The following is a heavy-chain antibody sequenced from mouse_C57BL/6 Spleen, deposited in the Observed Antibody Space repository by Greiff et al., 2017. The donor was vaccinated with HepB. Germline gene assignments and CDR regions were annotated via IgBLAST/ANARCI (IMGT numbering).Heavy chain of an antibody. CDR1: GYTFTSYT. V-gene: IGHV1-4*01. CDR3: ARGGAQATFYY. Sequence: QVQLQQSGAELARPGASVKMSCKASGYTFTSYTMHWVKQRPGQGLEWIGYINPSSGYTKYNQKFKDKATLTADKSSSTAYMQLSSLTSEDSAFYDWARGGAQATFYYWGQGTTLTVSS. J-gene: IGHJ2*01. CDR2: INPSSGYT. D-gene: IGHD3-2*02.